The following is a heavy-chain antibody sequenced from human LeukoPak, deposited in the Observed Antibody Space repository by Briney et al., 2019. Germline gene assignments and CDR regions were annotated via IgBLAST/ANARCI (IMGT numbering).Heavy chain of an antibody. D-gene: IGHD6-13*01. CDR2: IKQDGSDK. CDR1: GFTFSSYC. J-gene: IGHJ6*02. Sequence: GGSLRLSCAASGFTFSSYCMSWVRQAPGKGLEWVANIKQDGSDKYYVDYVKGRFTIYRDNAKSSLYMQMNSLRAEDTAVYYCAKDRAAAGTTYYYYYGMDVWGQGTTVTVSS. CDR3: AKDRAAAGTTYYYYYGMDV. V-gene: IGHV3-7*01.